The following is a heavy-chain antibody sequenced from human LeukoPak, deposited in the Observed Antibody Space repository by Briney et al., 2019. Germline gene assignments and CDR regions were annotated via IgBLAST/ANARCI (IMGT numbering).Heavy chain of an antibody. CDR1: GFTFSSYD. CDR2: IGTAGDT. D-gene: IGHD3-9*01. J-gene: IGHJ6*02. CDR3: ARFGTYYDILTGLLYYYGMDV. V-gene: IGHV3-13*01. Sequence: GGSLRLSCAASGFTFSSYDMHWVRQATGKGLEWVSAIGTAGDTYYPGSVKGRFTISRENAKNSLYLQMNSLRAGDTAVYYCARFGTYYDILTGLLYYYGMDVWGQGTTVTVSS.